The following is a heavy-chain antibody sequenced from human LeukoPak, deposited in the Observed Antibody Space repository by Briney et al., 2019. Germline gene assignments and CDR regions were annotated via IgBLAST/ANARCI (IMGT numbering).Heavy chain of an antibody. Sequence: PGGSLRLSCAASGFTVSSNYMSWARQAAGKGLEWVSAIFSDGRIFYADSVKGRFTISRDNSKNTVYLQMNSLRAEDTAMYYCARDSEQQLVLGAFDIWGQGTMVTVSS. D-gene: IGHD6-13*01. CDR1: GFTVSSNY. V-gene: IGHV3-66*01. CDR3: ARDSEQQLVLGAFDI. J-gene: IGHJ3*02. CDR2: IFSDGRI.